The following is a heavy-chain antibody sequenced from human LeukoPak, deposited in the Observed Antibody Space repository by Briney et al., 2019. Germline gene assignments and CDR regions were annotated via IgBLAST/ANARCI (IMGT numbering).Heavy chain of an antibody. D-gene: IGHD1-26*01. Sequence: ASVKVSCKASGYTFINYGISWVRQAPGQGLEWMGWISAYNGNTNYAQKLQGRVTMTTDTSTSTAYMELRSLRSDDTAVYYCARVYSGSSSFDYWGQGTLVTVSS. V-gene: IGHV1-18*01. CDR1: GYTFINYG. CDR3: ARVYSGSSSFDY. CDR2: ISAYNGNT. J-gene: IGHJ4*02.